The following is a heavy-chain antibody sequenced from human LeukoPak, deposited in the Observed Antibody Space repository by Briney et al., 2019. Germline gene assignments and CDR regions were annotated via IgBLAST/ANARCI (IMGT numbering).Heavy chain of an antibody. V-gene: IGHV1-46*01. CDR1: GYTFTSYY. D-gene: IGHD2-2*01. CDR3: ARETQGVPAATGGLDY. Sequence: ASVKVSCKAFGYTFTSYYMHWVRQAPGQGLEWMGIINPSGGSTSYAQKFQGRVTMTRDTSTSTVYMELSSLRSEDTAVYYCARETQGVPAATGGLDYWGQGTLVTVSS. J-gene: IGHJ4*02. CDR2: INPSGGST.